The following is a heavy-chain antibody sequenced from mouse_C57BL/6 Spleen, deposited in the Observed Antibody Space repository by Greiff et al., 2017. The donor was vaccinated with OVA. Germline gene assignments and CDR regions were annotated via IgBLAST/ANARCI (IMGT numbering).Heavy chain of an antibody. Sequence: VQLQQSGPELVKPGASVKISCKASGYAFSSSWMNWVKQRPGKGLEWIGRIYPGDGDTNYNGKFKGKATLTADKSSSTAYMQLSSLTSEDSAVYFCASSITTVVDWYFDVWGTGTTVTVSS. D-gene: IGHD1-1*01. CDR1: GYAFSSSW. V-gene: IGHV1-82*01. CDR3: ASSITTVVDWYFDV. J-gene: IGHJ1*03. CDR2: IYPGDGDT.